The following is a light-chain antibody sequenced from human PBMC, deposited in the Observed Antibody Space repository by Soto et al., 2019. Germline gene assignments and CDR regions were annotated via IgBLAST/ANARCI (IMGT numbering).Light chain of an antibody. V-gene: IGKV3-11*01. CDR1: QSFRGL. CDR2: DAY. Sequence: EIVFTQSPDTLSLSPGERATLFCRASQSFRGLLAWYQQKPGQAPRLLIYDAYNRATGIPPRFSGSGSGTDFTLTISSLEPEDFAVYYCQQRSQWIWTFGQGTKVDIK. CDR3: QQRSQWIWT. J-gene: IGKJ1*01.